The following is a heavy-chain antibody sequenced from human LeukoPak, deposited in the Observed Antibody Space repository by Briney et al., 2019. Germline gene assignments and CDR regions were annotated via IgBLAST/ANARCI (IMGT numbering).Heavy chain of an antibody. Sequence: GGSLRLSCSASGFTFSSYAMHWVRQAPGKGLEYVSAISSNGSSTYYADSVKGRFTISRDNSKNTLYLQMSSLRAEDTAVYYCVKTKNTVTGDYWGQGTLVTVSS. CDR2: ISSNGSST. CDR1: GFTFSSYA. CDR3: VKTKNTVTGDY. V-gene: IGHV3-64D*06. D-gene: IGHD4-17*01. J-gene: IGHJ4*02.